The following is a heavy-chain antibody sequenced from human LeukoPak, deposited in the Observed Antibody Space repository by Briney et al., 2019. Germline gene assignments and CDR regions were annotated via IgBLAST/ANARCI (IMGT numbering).Heavy chain of an antibody. J-gene: IGHJ4*02. CDR3: ARGYYYDSSGYPGPFDY. D-gene: IGHD3-22*01. Sequence: WVRQLPGKGLEWIGYIYYSGSTYYNPSLKSRLTISVDTSKNQFSLKLSSVTAADTAVYYCARGYYYDSSGYPGPFDYWGQGALVTVSS. CDR2: IYYSGST. V-gene: IGHV4-31*02.